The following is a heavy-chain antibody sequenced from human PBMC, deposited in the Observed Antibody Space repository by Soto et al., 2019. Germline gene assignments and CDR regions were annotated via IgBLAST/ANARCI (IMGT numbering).Heavy chain of an antibody. J-gene: IGHJ6*03. D-gene: IGHD2-2*01. CDR2: IYYSGST. CDR1: GGSISSYY. V-gene: IGHV4-59*01. Sequence: SETLSLTCTVSGGSISSYYWSWIRQPPGKGLEWIGYIYYSGSTNYNPSLKSRVTILVDTSKNQFSLKLSSVTAADTAVYYCASSIIVVVPAAMAADYYYMDVWGKGTTVTVSS. CDR3: ASSIIVVVPAAMAADYYYMDV.